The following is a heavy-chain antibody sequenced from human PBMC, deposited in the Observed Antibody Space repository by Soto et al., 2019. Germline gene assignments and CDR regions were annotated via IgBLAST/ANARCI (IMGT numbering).Heavy chain of an antibody. CDR1: GGSFSGYY. CDR3: ARGSIAAAGTRAGYGMDV. Sequence: PSETLSLTCAVYGGSFSGYYWSCIRQPPGKGLEWNGEINHRGSTNYNPSLKSRVTISVDTSKNQFSLKLSSVTAADTAVYYCARGSIAAAGTRAGYGMDVWGQGTTVTVSS. V-gene: IGHV4-34*01. CDR2: INHRGST. J-gene: IGHJ6*02. D-gene: IGHD6-13*01.